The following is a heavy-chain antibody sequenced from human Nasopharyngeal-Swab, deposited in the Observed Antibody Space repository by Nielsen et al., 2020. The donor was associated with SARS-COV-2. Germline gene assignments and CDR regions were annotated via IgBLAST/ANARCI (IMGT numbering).Heavy chain of an antibody. V-gene: IGHV4-59*01. CDR1: GGSISSYY. CDR3: ARGSGSRRNWFDP. D-gene: IGHD3-10*01. J-gene: IGHJ5*02. Sequence: SETLSLTCTVSGGSISSYYWSWIRQPPGKGLEWIGYIYHSGSTNYNPSLKSRVTISVDTSKNQFSLKLSSVTAADTAVYYCARGSGSRRNWFDPWGQGTLVTVSS. CDR2: IYHSGST.